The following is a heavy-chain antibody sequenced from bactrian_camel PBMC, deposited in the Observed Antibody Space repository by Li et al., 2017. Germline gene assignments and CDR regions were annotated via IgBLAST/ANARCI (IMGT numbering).Heavy chain of an antibody. Sequence: HVQLVESGGGLVQPGGSLRLSCAASGFSFTGYYITWVRQAPGKGLEWVSSIYTGGSGATYYAESMKGRFIISKDNAKKMLYLQIDSLKSEDTAVYYCAADLRTWCSGGYCYDYNYWGQGTQVTVS. V-gene: IGHV3S6*01. CDR2: IYTGGSGAT. CDR3: AADLRTWCSGGYCYDYNY. CDR1: GFSFTGYY. D-gene: IGHD2*01. J-gene: IGHJ4*01.